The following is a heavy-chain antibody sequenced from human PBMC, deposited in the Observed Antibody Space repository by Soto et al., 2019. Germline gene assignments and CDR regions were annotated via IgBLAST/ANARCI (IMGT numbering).Heavy chain of an antibody. CDR1: GGAFSSYT. V-gene: IGHV1-69*01. CDR3: SRDAIAPAGTND. J-gene: IGHJ4*02. Sequence: QVQLVQSGTEVKKPGSSVKVSCKASGGAFSSYTINWVRQAPGQGLEWMGGIIPIFGTANYAQKFQGRVTFTADQSTNTAFMELTSLRSKDPAVYYCSRDAIAPAGTNDWGQGTRSPSPQ. CDR2: IIPIFGTA. D-gene: IGHD6-13*01.